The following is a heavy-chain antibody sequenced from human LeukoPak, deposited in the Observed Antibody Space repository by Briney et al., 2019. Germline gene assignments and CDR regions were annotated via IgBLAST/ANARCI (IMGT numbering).Heavy chain of an antibody. J-gene: IGHJ3*02. D-gene: IGHD5-12*01. CDR3: AKDRDSGYDYDAFDI. CDR1: GFIFSNYA. V-gene: IGHV3-30-3*01. Sequence: GGSLRLSCAASGFIFSNYAMHWVRQAPGKGLEWVAVVSYDGSAKLYADSVKGRLTISRDNSRNTMYLQMNSLRAEDTAVYYCAKDRDSGYDYDAFDIWGQGTMVTVSS. CDR2: VSYDGSAK.